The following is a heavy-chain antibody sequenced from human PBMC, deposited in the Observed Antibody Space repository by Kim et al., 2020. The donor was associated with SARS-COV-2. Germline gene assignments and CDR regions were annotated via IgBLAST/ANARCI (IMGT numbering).Heavy chain of an antibody. J-gene: IGHJ4*02. Sequence: VESVNGRFTISRDNTKNSMYLQMNSLRAEDTAVYYCASDPSSCWYGPFDYWGQGTLVTVSS. V-gene: IGHV3-7*01. D-gene: IGHD6-19*01. CDR3: ASDPSSCWYGPFDY.